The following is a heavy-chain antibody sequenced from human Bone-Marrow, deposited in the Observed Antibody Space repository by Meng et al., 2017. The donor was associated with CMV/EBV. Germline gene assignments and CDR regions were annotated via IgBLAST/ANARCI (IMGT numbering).Heavy chain of an antibody. J-gene: IGHJ3*02. CDR2: IIPILGIA. CDR1: GYTFTSYG. D-gene: IGHD4-17*01. V-gene: IGHV1-69*10. Sequence: SVKVSCKASGYTFTSYGISWVRQAPGQGLEWMGGIIPILGIANYAQKFQGRVTITADKSTSTAYMELSSLRSEDTAVYYCARDPPPGWVTTVQGDAFDIWGQGTRVTVSS. CDR3: ARDPPPGWVTTVQGDAFDI.